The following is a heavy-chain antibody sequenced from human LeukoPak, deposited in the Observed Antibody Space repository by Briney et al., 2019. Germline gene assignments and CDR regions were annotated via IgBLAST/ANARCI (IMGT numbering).Heavy chain of an antibody. V-gene: IGHV3-74*01. CDR3: TRGGGPPTTYFDY. J-gene: IGHJ4*02. D-gene: IGHD2/OR15-2a*01. CDR2: INGDGSTT. Sequence: GGSLRLSCAASGFTFGSYWMHWVRHAPGKGLVWVSRINGDGSTTNYADSVKGRFTISRDNSKNTLYLQMNSLRGEDTAVYYCTRGGGPPTTYFDYWGQGTLVTVSS. CDR1: GFTFGSYW.